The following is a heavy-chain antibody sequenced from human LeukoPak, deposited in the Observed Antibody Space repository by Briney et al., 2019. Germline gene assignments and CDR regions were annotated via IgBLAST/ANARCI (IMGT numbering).Heavy chain of an antibody. V-gene: IGHV3-30-3*01. CDR1: GFTFSSYA. CDR2: IPYDGSNK. CDR3: ARTRVGATPSYGMDV. J-gene: IGHJ6*02. Sequence: GGSLRLSCAASGFTFSSYAMRWVRQAPGKGLEWVAVIPYDGSNKYYADSVKSRFTISRDNSKNTLYLQMNSLRAEDTAVYYCARTRVGATPSYGMDVWGQGTTVTVSS. D-gene: IGHD1-26*01.